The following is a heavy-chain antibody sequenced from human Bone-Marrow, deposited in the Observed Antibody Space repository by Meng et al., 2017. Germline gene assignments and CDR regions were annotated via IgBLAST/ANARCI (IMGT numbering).Heavy chain of an antibody. D-gene: IGHD3-22*01. Sequence: GEREEAGPRLVKPSGAPVLPWNCSCGSNRNLYWGWIPQPGGKGLEWVWRNYTRGGTNYNPPLKSRVTMSVDTSKNQFSLKLSSVTAADTAVYYCARDGGTMIVVSWFDPWGQGTLVTVSS. V-gene: IGHV4-4*07. CDR1: CGSNRNLY. CDR3: ARDGGTMIVVSWFDP. J-gene: IGHJ5*02. CDR2: NYTRGGT.